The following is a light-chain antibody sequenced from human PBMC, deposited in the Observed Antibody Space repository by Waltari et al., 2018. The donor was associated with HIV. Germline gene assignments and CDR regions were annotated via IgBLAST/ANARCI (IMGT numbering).Light chain of an antibody. CDR3: QVWDSETDHVI. J-gene: IGLJ2*01. CDR2: DAS. V-gene: IGLV3-21*02. CDR1: NIGAKT. Sequence: SYVLTQPPSVSVPPGQTARIPCGGDNIGAKTVNWFQPNPGQAPVLVLYDASGRPSGIPERFSGSNSGNAATLTISRVEAGDEADYYCQVWDSETDHVIFGGGTKLTVL.